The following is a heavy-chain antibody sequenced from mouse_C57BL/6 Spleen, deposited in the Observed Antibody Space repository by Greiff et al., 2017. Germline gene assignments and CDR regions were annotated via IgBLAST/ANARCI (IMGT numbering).Heavy chain of an antibody. CDR1: GFTFTDYY. V-gene: IGHV7-3*01. CDR2: IRNKANGYTT. CDR3: ARYGGHDYGYDDYAMDY. J-gene: IGHJ4*01. Sequence: EVRVVESGGGLVQPGGSLSLSCAASGFTFTDYYMSWVRQPPGKALEWLGFIRNKANGYTTEYSASVQGRFTISRDKSQNILYLQMNDLRAEDSATCYCARYGGHDYGYDDYAMDYWGQGTSVTVSS. D-gene: IGHD2-2*01.